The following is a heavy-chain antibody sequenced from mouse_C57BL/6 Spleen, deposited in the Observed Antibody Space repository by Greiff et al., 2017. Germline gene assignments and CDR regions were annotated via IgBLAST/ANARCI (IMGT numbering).Heavy chain of an antibody. CDR3: ARYYYGSRDWYFDV. CDR1: GFSLTSYG. D-gene: IGHD1-1*01. CDR2: LWRGGST. Sequence: QVQLKVSGPGLVQPSQSLSITCTVSGFSLTSYGVHWVRQSPGKGLEWLGVLWRGGSTDYNAAFMSRLSITKDNSKSQVFFKMNSLQADHTAIYYCARYYYGSRDWYFDVWGTGTTVTVSS. J-gene: IGHJ1*03. V-gene: IGHV2-5*01.